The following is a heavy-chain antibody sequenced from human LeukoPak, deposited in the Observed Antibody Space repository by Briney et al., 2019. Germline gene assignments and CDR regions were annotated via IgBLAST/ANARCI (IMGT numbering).Heavy chain of an antibody. Sequence: SETLSLTCTVSGGSISSYYWSWIRQPPGKGLEWIGYIYYSGSTNYNPSLKSRVTISVDTSKNQFSLKLSSVTAADTAVYYCARAGYCSSTSCQWVPLVWGQGTTVTVSS. CDR2: IYYSGST. CDR3: ARAGYCSSTSCQWVPLV. J-gene: IGHJ6*02. V-gene: IGHV4-59*01. CDR1: GGSISSYY. D-gene: IGHD2-2*03.